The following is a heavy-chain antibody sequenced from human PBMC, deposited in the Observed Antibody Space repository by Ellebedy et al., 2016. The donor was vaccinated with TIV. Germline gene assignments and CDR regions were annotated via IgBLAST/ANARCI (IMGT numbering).Heavy chain of an antibody. V-gene: IGHV3-9*01. CDR2: VSWNSDRI. D-gene: IGHD4-17*01. CDR1: GFSFHDYA. Sequence: SLKISCAASGFSFHDYAMHWVRQPPGKGLEWVSGVSWNSDRIGYADSVKGRFTISRDNAKNSLDLQMNSLRVEDTAVYYCARWPSGDAPLDYWGQGTLVTVSS. J-gene: IGHJ4*02. CDR3: ARWPSGDAPLDY.